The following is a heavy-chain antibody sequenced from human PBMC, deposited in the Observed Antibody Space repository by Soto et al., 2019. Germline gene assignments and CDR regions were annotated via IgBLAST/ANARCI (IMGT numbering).Heavy chain of an antibody. V-gene: IGHV4-30-2*01. CDR2: IYHSGST. Sequence: QLQLQESGSGLVKPSQTLSLTCAVSGGSISSGGYSWGWIRQPPGKGLEWIGYIYHSGSTYYNPSLKSRVTISVDRSKNVFSLKLRSVTSATTAIFFCARVPDYSGQGTLVTVSS. CDR3: ARVPDY. J-gene: IGHJ4*02. CDR1: GGSISSGGYS.